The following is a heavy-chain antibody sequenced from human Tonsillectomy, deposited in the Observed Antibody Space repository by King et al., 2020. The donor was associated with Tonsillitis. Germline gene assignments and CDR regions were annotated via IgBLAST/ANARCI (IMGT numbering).Heavy chain of an antibody. CDR1: GFTFSSYG. CDR3: AKDRRADGDLDY. D-gene: IGHD4-17*01. CDR2: ISYDGSNK. Sequence: VQLVESGGGVVQPGRSLRLSCAASGFTFSSYGMHWVRQAPGKGLEWVAVISYDGSNKYYADSVKGRFTISRDNSKNTLYLQMNSLRAEDTAVYYCAKDRRADGDLDYWGQGTLVTVSS. V-gene: IGHV3-30*18. J-gene: IGHJ4*02.